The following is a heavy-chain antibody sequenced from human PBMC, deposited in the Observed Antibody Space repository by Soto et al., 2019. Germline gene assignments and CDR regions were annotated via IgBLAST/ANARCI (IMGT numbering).Heavy chain of an antibody. CDR2: MNPNSGNT. CDR1: GYTFTSLD. V-gene: IGHV1-8*01. CDR3: ARVKGDPDY. D-gene: IGHD2-21*02. Sequence: QVQLVQSGPEVKKPGASVKVSCKTSGYTFTSLDINWVRQAAGQGLEWMGWMNPNSGNTGSAQKFQGRVTMTRDTSISTAYTELRGLTSEDTAVYYCARVKGDPDYWGQGTLVTVSS. J-gene: IGHJ4*02.